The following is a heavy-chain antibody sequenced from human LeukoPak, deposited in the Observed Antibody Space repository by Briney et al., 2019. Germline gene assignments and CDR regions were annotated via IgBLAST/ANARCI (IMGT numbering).Heavy chain of an antibody. D-gene: IGHD2-2*01. V-gene: IGHV1-2*02. CDR2: INPNSGGT. Sequence: ASVKVSCKASGYTFTGYYMHWVRQAPGQGLEWMGWINPNSGGTNYAQKFQGRVTMTRDTSISTAYMELSRLRSDDTAVYYCARDFSGLVVVPAAEDSWGHGKLVNV. CDR1: GYTFTGYY. J-gene: IGHJ5*01. CDR3: ARDFSGLVVVPAAEDS.